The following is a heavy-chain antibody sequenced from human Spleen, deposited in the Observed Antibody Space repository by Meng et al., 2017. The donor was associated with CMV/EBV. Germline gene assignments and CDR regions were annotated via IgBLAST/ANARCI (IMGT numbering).Heavy chain of an antibody. Sequence: GESLKISCAASGFSFTGYSMNWVRQAPGEGLEWVSSIISSSSYMYYADSVKGRFTISRDNSKNTLYLQMNSLRAEDTAVYYCARESGSGYHYYNYYGMDVWGQGTTVTVSS. D-gene: IGHD3-3*01. J-gene: IGHJ6*02. V-gene: IGHV3-21*01. CDR1: GFSFTGYS. CDR2: IISSSSYM. CDR3: ARESGSGYHYYNYYGMDV.